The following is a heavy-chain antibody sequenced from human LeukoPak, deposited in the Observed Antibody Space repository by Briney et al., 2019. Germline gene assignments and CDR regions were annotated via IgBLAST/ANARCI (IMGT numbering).Heavy chain of an antibody. CDR2: INWNGRIT. CDR1: GFTFDDYA. Sequence: GESLRLSCAASGFTFDDYAMNWVRQVPGRGLEWVSGINWNGRITEYADSVKDRFTISRQNTKNSLYLYMNNLGGEDTALYFCARGSVQLWLRDTYYYMDVWGKGTTVAVSS. D-gene: IGHD5-18*01. CDR3: ARGSVQLWLRDTYYYMDV. J-gene: IGHJ6*03. V-gene: IGHV3-20*04.